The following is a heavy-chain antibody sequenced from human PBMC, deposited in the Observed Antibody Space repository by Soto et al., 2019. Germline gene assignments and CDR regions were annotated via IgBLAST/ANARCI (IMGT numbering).Heavy chain of an antibody. Sequence: PGGSLRLSCAASGFTFSSYAMSWVRQAPGKGLEWVSAISGSGGSTCYADSVKGRFTISRDNAKNSLYLQMNSLRAEDTALYYCAKALAHDYGDYDNWGQGTLVTVSS. CDR1: GFTFSSYA. CDR3: AKALAHDYGDYDN. J-gene: IGHJ4*02. CDR2: ISGSGGST. D-gene: IGHD4-17*01. V-gene: IGHV3-23*01.